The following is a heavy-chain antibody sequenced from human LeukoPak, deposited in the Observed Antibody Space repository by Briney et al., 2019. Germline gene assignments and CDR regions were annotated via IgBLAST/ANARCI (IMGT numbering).Heavy chain of an antibody. J-gene: IGHJ5*02. D-gene: IGHD5-12*01. CDR3: APQQAYSPYNWFDP. Sequence: GGSLRLSCVGSRFTISKYWMHWVRQAPGTGLVWVSRIHPDGSITTYADSVKGRFTIPRDNAENTLYLQMNSLRAEDTGVYYCAPQQAYSPYNWFDPWGQGTLVTVSS. V-gene: IGHV3-74*03. CDR1: RFTISKYW. CDR2: IHPDGSIT.